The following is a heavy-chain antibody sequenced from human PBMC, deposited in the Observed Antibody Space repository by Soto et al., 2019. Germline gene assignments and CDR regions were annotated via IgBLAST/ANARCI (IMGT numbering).Heavy chain of an antibody. D-gene: IGHD5-12*01. V-gene: IGHV1-18*01. Sequence: ASVKVSCKASGYTFTSYGISWVRQAPGQGLEWMGWISAYNGNTNYAQKLQGRVTMTADTSTSTAYMELRSLRSDDTAVYYCAREGGYDFDNWFDPWGQGTLVTVSS. CDR2: ISAYNGNT. CDR3: AREGGYDFDNWFDP. CDR1: GYTFTSYG. J-gene: IGHJ5*02.